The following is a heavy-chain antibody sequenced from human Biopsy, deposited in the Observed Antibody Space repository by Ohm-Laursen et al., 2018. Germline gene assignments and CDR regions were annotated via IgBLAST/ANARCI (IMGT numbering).Heavy chain of an antibody. CDR1: GFSLSSGMC. Sequence: TQTLTLTYTFSGFSLSSGMCVTWIRQPPGKALEWLAHIYWDDDEHYSTSLKTRLTISKDTSKNQVVLTMTNMDPVDTATYYCARFLEYSGSTDFYYGMDVWGQGTTVTVSS. J-gene: IGHJ6*02. D-gene: IGHD6-6*01. V-gene: IGHV2-70*01. CDR2: IYWDDDE. CDR3: ARFLEYSGSTDFYYGMDV.